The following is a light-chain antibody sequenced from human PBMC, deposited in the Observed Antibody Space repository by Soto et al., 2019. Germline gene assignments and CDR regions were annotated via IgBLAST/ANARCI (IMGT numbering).Light chain of an antibody. CDR2: DAS. CDR3: HQYNNWLALT. Sequence: EIVMTQSPATLSVSPGERATLSCRASQTVSSNVAWYQQKPGQAPRLLIYDASTRATGIPVRFRGSGSGTEFTLTISSLQSEDSAVYYCHQYNNWLALTFGGGTKVDI. CDR1: QTVSSN. J-gene: IGKJ4*01. V-gene: IGKV3-15*01.